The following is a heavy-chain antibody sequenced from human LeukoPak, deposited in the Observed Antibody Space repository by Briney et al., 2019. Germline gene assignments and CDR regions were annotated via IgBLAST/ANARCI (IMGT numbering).Heavy chain of an antibody. CDR2: IYISGST. Sequence: SDTLSLPRAVYGGPYSGYYWIYIPHPPGKGREWIGRIYISGSTNYNPSLKSRVTMSVDTSKNQFSLKLSSVTAADAAVYYCARDRGTWNDDGFDYWGQGTLVTVSS. J-gene: IGHJ4*02. CDR1: GGPYSGYY. CDR3: ARDRGTWNDDGFDY. D-gene: IGHD1-1*01. V-gene: IGHV4-59*10.